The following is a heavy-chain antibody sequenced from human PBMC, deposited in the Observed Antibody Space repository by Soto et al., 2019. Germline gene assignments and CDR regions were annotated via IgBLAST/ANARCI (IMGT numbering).Heavy chain of an antibody. CDR2: IYWDDDT. J-gene: IGHJ3*01. V-gene: IGHV2-5*02. Sequence: QITLKESGPTLVKPTQTLTLTCIFSGFSFSADGVGVGWIRQPPGKALEWLAHIYWDDDTRYRPSLKSRLTITKDSSKNQVVLTMTNMDPLDTATYYCAHAFGGTSWPNDAFDVWGQGTVVTVSS. CDR3: AHAFGGTSWPNDAFDV. CDR1: GFSFSADGVG. D-gene: IGHD3-16*01.